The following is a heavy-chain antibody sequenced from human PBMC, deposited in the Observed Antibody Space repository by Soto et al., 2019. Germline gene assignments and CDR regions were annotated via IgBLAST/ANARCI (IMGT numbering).Heavy chain of an antibody. V-gene: IGHV4-59*01. CDR1: GGSISSYY. J-gene: IGHJ4*02. CDR2: IYYSGST. Sequence: SETLSLTCTVSGGSISSYYWSWIRQPPGKGLEWIGYIYYSGSTNYNPSLKSRVTISVDTSKNQFSLKLSSVTAADTAVYYCARGWGVTTFFDYWGQGTLVTVSS. D-gene: IGHD4-4*01. CDR3: ARGWGVTTFFDY.